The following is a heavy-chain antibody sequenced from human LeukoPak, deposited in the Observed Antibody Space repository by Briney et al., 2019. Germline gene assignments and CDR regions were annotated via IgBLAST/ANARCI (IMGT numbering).Heavy chain of an antibody. Sequence: PSQTLSLTCTVSGGSISSGGYYWSWIRQPPGKGLEWIGYIYYSGSTNYNPSLKSRVTISVDTSKNQFSLKLSSVTAADTAVYYCARDSLSWNYPHYYYGMDVWGQGTTVTVSS. J-gene: IGHJ6*02. CDR1: GGSISSGGYY. D-gene: IGHD1-7*01. CDR3: ARDSLSWNYPHYYYGMDV. V-gene: IGHV4-61*08. CDR2: IYYSGST.